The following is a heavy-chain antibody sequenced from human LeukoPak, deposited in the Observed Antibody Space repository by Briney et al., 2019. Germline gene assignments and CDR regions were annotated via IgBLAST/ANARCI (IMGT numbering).Heavy chain of an antibody. CDR2: ISSSSSYI. CDR1: GFTFSSYS. CDR3: ARGAAAAGPLEDY. Sequence: GGSLRLSCAASGFTFSSYSMNWVRQAPGKGLEWVSSISSSSSYIYYADSVKGRFTISRDNAKNSLYLQMNSRRAEDTAVYYCARGAAAAGPLEDYWGQGTLVTVYS. D-gene: IGHD6-13*01. V-gene: IGHV3-21*01. J-gene: IGHJ4*02.